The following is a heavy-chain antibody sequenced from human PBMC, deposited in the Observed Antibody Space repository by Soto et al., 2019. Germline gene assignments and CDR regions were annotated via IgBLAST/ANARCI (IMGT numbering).Heavy chain of an antibody. J-gene: IGHJ4*02. V-gene: IGHV4-4*07. CDR2: IYTSGST. Sequence: SESLSLPCPVSGCSISSYYWSWIRQPAGKGLEWIGRIYTSGSTNYNPSLKSRVTMSVDTSKNQFSLKLSSVTAADTAVYYCARESLKESITMTVVVDYWGQGTLVTVSS. CDR3: ARESLKESITMTVVVDY. CDR1: GCSISSYY. D-gene: IGHD3-22*01.